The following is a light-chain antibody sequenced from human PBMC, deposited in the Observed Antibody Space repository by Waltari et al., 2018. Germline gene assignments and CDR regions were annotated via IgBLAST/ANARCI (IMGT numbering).Light chain of an antibody. Sequence: HSALTQPASVSGSPGQSITISCTGTSSDVGGYNYVSWYQQHPGKAPKLRIYDVSNRPSGVSNRVSGSKSGNTASLTISGLQAEDEADYYCSSYISSDTLELFGGGTSLTVL. CDR2: DVS. J-gene: IGLJ2*01. CDR1: SSDVGGYNY. CDR3: SSYISSDTLEL. V-gene: IGLV2-14*03.